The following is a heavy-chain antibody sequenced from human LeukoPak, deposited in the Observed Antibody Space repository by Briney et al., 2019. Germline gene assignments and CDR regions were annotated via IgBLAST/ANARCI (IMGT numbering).Heavy chain of an antibody. CDR1: GFTFSDAY. CDR2: IKSKVDGGTT. D-gene: IGHD2-15*01. V-gene: IGHV3-15*01. Sequence: PGGSLRLSCAASGFTFSDAYMSWVRQAPGKGLEWVGRIKSKVDGGTTDYAAPVKGRFTMSRDDSRNTLYLQMNSLKTEDTAVYFCTTDAGHGDRWYNYWGQGTLVTVSS. J-gene: IGHJ4*02. CDR3: TTDAGHGDRWYNY.